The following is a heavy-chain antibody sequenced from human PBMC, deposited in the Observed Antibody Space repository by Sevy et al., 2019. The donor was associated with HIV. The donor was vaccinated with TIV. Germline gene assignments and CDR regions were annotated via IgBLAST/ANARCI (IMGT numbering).Heavy chain of an antibody. D-gene: IGHD3-22*01. CDR1: GFTFSDYY. V-gene: IGHV3-11*04. Sequence: GGSLRLSCAASGFTFSDYYMSWIRQAPGKGLEWVSYISSSGSTIYYADSVKGRFTISRDNAKNSLYLQMNSLRAEDTAVYYCARGADYFDSSGANFEYWGQGTLVTVSS. CDR3: ARGADYFDSSGANFEY. CDR2: ISSSGSTI. J-gene: IGHJ4*02.